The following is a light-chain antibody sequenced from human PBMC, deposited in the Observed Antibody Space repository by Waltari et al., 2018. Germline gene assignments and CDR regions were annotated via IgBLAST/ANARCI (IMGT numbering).Light chain of an antibody. CDR1: QSVGRS. J-gene: IGKJ1*01. V-gene: IGKV3-20*01. CDR2: GAS. Sequence: EIVLTQSPGTLSLSPGERATLSCRASQSVGRSLAWYQQKPGQAPRLLIYGASNRATSIPDRFSGSGSGTDFSLTISRLEPEDFSVYYCQHYVRLPVTFGQGTRVEIK. CDR3: QHYVRLPVT.